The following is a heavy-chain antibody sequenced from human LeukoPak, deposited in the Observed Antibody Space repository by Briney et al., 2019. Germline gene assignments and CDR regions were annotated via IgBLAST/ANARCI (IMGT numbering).Heavy chain of an antibody. J-gene: IGHJ5*02. CDR1: GFTFSSYS. D-gene: IGHD6-25*01. CDR3: ARERIAAMGWFDP. V-gene: IGHV3-21*01. CDR2: ISSSSSYI. Sequence: GGSLRLSCAASGFTFSSYSMDWVRQAPGKGLEWVSSISSSSSYIYYADSVKGRFTISRDNAKNSLYLQMNSLRDEDTAVYYCARERIAAMGWFDPWGQGTLVTVSS.